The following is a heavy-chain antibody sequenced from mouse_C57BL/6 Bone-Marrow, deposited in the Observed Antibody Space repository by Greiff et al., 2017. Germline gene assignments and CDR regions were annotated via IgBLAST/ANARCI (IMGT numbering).Heavy chain of an antibody. Sequence: VQLVESGAELARPGASVKLSCKASGYTFTSYGISWVKQRTGQGLEWIGEIYPRSGNTYYNEKFKGKATLTADKSSSTAYMELRSLTSEDSAVYFCARHKWLLRGFAYWGQGTLVTVSA. D-gene: IGHD2-3*01. V-gene: IGHV1-81*01. CDR1: GYTFTSYG. CDR3: ARHKWLLRGFAY. CDR2: IYPRSGNT. J-gene: IGHJ3*01.